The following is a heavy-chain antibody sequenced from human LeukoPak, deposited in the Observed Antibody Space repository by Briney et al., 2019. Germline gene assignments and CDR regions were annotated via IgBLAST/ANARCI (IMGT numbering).Heavy chain of an antibody. CDR2: ISSSSSYI. CDR1: GFTFSSYS. V-gene: IGHV3-21*01. J-gene: IGHJ4*02. D-gene: IGHD5-18*01. CDR3: ARDPDTAMALDY. Sequence: PGGSLRLSCAASGFTFSSYSMNWVRQAPGKGLEWVSSISSSSSYIYYADSVKGRFTISRDNAKNSLYLQMNSLRAEDTAVYYCARDPDTAMALDYWGQGTLVTVSS.